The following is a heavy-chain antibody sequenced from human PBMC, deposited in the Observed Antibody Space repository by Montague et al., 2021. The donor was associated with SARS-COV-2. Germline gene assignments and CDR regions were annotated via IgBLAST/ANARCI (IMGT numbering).Heavy chain of an antibody. Sequence: SGTLSLTCAVHGGSFSPYSWNWIRQPPGKGLEWIGEINHGGSTNYNPSLKSRVTISADTSKNQFSLKLTSVAAADTAVYYCARLGDGVVPSPILGVGPYYSYYYMDVWGKGTTVTVSS. V-gene: IGHV4-34*01. CDR3: ARLGDGVVPSPILGVGPYYSYYYMDV. CDR1: GGSFSPYS. D-gene: IGHD2-2*02. CDR2: INHGGST. J-gene: IGHJ6*03.